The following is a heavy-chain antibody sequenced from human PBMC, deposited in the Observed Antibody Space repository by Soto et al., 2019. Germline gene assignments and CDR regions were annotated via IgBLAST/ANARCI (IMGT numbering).Heavy chain of an antibody. CDR1: GFTFSSYG. V-gene: IGHV3-30*18. Sequence: GGSLRLSCAASGFTFSSYGMHWVRQAPGKGLEWVAVISYDGSNKYYADSVKGRFTISRDNSKNTLHLQMNSLRAEDTAVYYCAKDNDSSGYFDYWGQGTLVTVSS. CDR3: AKDNDSSGYFDY. D-gene: IGHD3-22*01. J-gene: IGHJ4*02. CDR2: ISYDGSNK.